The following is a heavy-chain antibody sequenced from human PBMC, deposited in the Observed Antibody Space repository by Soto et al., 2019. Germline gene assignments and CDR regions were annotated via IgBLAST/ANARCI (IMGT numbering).Heavy chain of an antibody. D-gene: IGHD2-2*01. CDR3: AREQYCSSTSCYENWFDP. V-gene: IGHV1-8*01. CDR2: MNPNSGNT. Sequence: EASVKVSCKASGYTFTSYDINWVRQATGQGLEWMGWMNPNSGNTGYAQKFQGRVTMTRNTSISTAYMELSSLRSEDTAVYYCAREQYCSSTSCYENWFDPWGQGTLVTVSS. J-gene: IGHJ5*02. CDR1: GYTFTSYD.